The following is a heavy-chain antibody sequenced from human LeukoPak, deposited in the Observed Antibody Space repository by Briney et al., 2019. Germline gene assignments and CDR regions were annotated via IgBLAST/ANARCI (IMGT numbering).Heavy chain of an antibody. J-gene: IGHJ4*02. Sequence: SETLSLTCTVSGGSISSDYWSWIRQPPGKGLEWIGYIYYSGSTNYNPSLKSRVTISVDTSKNQFSLKLSSVTAADTAVYYCARGYNYGYFDYWGQGTLVTVSS. D-gene: IGHD5-24*01. V-gene: IGHV4-59*01. CDR3: ARGYNYGYFDY. CDR1: GGSISSDY. CDR2: IYYSGST.